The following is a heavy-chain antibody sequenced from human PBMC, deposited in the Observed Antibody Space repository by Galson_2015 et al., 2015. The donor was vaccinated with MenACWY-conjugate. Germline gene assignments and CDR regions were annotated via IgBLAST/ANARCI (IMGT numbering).Heavy chain of an antibody. V-gene: IGHV3-23*01. CDR3: AKGVWGTFDY. CDR2: IGSSGGST. Sequence: SLRLSCAASGFTFNNYAMNWVRQVPGKGLEWVSVIGSSGGSTSYADSVKGRFTISRDNSKNTLYLQMNSLRAEDTAVYYCAKGVWGTFDYWGQGTLVTVSS. CDR1: GFTFNNYA. D-gene: IGHD3-16*01. J-gene: IGHJ4*02.